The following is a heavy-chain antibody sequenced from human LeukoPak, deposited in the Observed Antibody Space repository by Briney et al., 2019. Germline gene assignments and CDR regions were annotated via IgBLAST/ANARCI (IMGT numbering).Heavy chain of an antibody. Sequence: SETLSLTCTVSGGSISSYYWSWIRQPPGKGLEWIGYIYYSGSTNYNPSLKSRVTISVDTSKIQFSLKLSSVTAADTAVYYCASNRFGDYPDYWGQGTMVTVSS. J-gene: IGHJ4*02. CDR3: ASNRFGDYPDY. CDR1: GGSISSYY. V-gene: IGHV4-59*01. CDR2: IYYSGST. D-gene: IGHD3-10*01.